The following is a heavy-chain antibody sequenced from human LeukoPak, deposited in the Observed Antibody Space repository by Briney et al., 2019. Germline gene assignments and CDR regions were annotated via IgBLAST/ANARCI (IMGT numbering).Heavy chain of an antibody. CDR2: INPNSGGT. CDR3: ARELESGNFDY. CDR1: GYTFTGYY. J-gene: IGHJ4*02. Sequence: GASVKVSCKASGYTFTGYYMHWVRQAPGQGLEWMGWINPNSGGTNYAQKFQGWVTMTRDTSISTACMELSRLRSDDTAVYYCARELESGNFDYWGQGTLVTVSS. V-gene: IGHV1-2*04. D-gene: IGHD1-1*01.